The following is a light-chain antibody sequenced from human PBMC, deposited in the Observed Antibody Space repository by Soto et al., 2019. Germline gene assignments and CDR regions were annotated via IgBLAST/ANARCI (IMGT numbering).Light chain of an antibody. CDR1: QSIGTW. CDR3: QQYDSYWWT. J-gene: IGKJ1*01. CDR2: RAS. Sequence: DIQMTQSPSTLSASVGDRVTITCRASQSIGTWLAWYQQKEGKAPKVLIYRASVLESGVPSRFSGRGSGTEFTLTISGLPPDDFATSYCQQYDSYWWTFGQGTKVDIK. V-gene: IGKV1-5*03.